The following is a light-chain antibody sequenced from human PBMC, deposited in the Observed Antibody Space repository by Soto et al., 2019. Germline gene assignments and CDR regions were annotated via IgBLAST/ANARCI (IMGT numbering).Light chain of an antibody. CDR2: DVS. V-gene: IGLV2-14*01. Sequence: QSALTQPASVSGSPGQSITISCTGTSSDVGGYNYVSWYQQHPGKAPKLMIYDVSNRPSGVSNRFSGSKSGNTASLTISGLQAEDEADYFCRSYTSSSTRFGGGTMPTVL. J-gene: IGLJ2*01. CDR1: SSDVGGYNY. CDR3: RSYTSSSTR.